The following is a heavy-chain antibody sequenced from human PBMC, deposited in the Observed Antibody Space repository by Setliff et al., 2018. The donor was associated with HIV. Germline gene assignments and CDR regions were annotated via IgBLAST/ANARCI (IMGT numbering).Heavy chain of an antibody. V-gene: IGHV4-34*01. CDR1: GYSISSAYY. CDR2: INHSGGT. Sequence: KPSETLSLTCAVSGYSISSAYYWSWIRQTPGKGLEWIGEINHSGGTNYNPSLKSRVTMSVDTSKNQFSLKLSSVTAADTAVFYCARGGYSYGFGRHRAYFQYWGQGTQVTVSS. CDR3: ARGGYSYGFGRHRAYFQY. D-gene: IGHD5-18*01. J-gene: IGHJ1*01.